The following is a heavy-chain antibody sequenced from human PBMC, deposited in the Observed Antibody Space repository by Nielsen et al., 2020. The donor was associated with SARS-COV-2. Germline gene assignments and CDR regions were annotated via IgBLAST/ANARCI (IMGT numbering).Heavy chain of an antibody. CDR1: GFSFSTYA. J-gene: IGHJ3*02. CDR3: AREYYYDSSGYYPRAFDI. Sequence: GGSLRLSCAASGFSFSTYAMSWVRQAPGKGLEWVSAISGSGGRTHYADSVKGRFTISRDNSKNTLYLQMNSLRAEDTAVYYCAREYYYDSSGYYPRAFDIWGQGTMVTVSS. D-gene: IGHD3-22*01. V-gene: IGHV3-23*01. CDR2: ISGSGGRT.